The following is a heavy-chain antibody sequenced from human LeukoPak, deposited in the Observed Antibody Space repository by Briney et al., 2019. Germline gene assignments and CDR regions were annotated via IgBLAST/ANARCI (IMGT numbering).Heavy chain of an antibody. Sequence: GGSLRLSCAASGFTFNRYTMNWVRQAPGKELEWISNIRSESSSTTYADSVKGRFTISRDNAKNSLYLQINSLRAEDTAVYYCVRDLNWAFDYWGQGTLVTVSS. CDR2: IRSESSST. CDR3: VRDLNWAFDY. CDR1: GFTFNRYT. V-gene: IGHV3-48*01. D-gene: IGHD3-16*01. J-gene: IGHJ4*02.